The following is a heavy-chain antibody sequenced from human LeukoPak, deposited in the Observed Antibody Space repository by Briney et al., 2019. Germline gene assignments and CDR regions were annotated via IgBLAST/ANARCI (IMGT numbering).Heavy chain of an antibody. J-gene: IGHJ4*02. CDR3: ARKDPGYSGYSDFDY. CDR2: IYHSGST. CDR1: GYSISSGYY. D-gene: IGHD5-12*01. V-gene: IGHV4-38-2*02. Sequence: SETLSLTCTVSGYSISSGYYWGWIRQPPGKGLEWIGNIYHSGSTYYNPSLKSRVTISLDTSKNQFSLKLSSVTAADTAIYYCARKDPGYSGYSDFDYWGQGTLVTVSS.